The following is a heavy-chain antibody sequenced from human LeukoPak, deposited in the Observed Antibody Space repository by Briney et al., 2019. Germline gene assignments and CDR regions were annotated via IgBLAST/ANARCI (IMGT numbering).Heavy chain of an antibody. D-gene: IGHD4-17*01. CDR3: AKGIYGDPFILDY. Sequence: QAGGSLRLSCAASGITFSNYDMHWVRQAAGKGLEWVSVINFGGETSYSGSVKGRFTITRDNAKTSVYLQMNSLRAEDTAVYYCAKGIYGDPFILDYWGQGTLVTVSS. CDR2: INFGGET. CDR1: GITFSNYD. V-gene: IGHV3-13*01. J-gene: IGHJ4*02.